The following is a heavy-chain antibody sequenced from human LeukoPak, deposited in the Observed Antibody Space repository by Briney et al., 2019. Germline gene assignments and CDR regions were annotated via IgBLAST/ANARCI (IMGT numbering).Heavy chain of an antibody. CDR1: GGSISSYY. Sequence: SETLSLTCTVSGGSISSYYWSWIRQPPGKGLEWIGYIYYSGSTYYNPSLESRVTISTDTSKNQFSLKLTSVTAADTALYYCTRRGSGWVLDYWGKGMLVIVST. CDR2: IYYSGST. CDR3: TRRGSGWVLDY. D-gene: IGHD6-19*01. J-gene: IGHJ4*02. V-gene: IGHV4-59*08.